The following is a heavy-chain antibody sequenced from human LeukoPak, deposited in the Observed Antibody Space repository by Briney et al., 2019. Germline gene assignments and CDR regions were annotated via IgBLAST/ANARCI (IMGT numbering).Heavy chain of an antibody. D-gene: IGHD3-22*01. CDR3: ARVRLSSGYYQVFDY. CDR1: GGTFSSYA. V-gene: IGHV1-69*13. Sequence: SVKVSCKASGGTFSSYAISWVRQAPGQGLEWMGGIIPTFGTANYAQKFQGRVTITADESTSTAYMELSSLRSEDTAVYYCARVRLSSGYYQVFDYWGQGTLVTVSS. J-gene: IGHJ4*02. CDR2: IIPTFGTA.